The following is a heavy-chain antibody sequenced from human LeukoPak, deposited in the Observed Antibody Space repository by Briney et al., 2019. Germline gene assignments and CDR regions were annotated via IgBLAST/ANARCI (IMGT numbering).Heavy chain of an antibody. CDR2: ISSSGSTI. CDR3: ARDPDSSGYYSKLKEY. CDR1: GFTFSDYY. Sequence: GGSLRLSCAASGFTFSDYYMSWIRQAPGKGLEWVSYISSSGSTICYADSVKGRFTISRDNAKNSLYLQMNSLRAEDTAVYYCARDPDSSGYYSKLKEYWGQGTLVTVSS. J-gene: IGHJ4*02. D-gene: IGHD3-22*01. V-gene: IGHV3-11*01.